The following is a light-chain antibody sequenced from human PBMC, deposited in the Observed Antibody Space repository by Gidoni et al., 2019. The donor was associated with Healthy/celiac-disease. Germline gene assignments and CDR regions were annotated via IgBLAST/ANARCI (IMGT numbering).Light chain of an antibody. J-gene: IGLJ1*01. CDR2: EVT. CDR3: CSYAGSSTFEV. V-gene: IGLV2-23*02. CDR1: SRDVGSYNL. Sequence: QSALTQPASVSGSPGQSTTISCTGTSRDVGSYNLVSWYQQHPGKAPKLMIYEVTKRPQGVSNRFSGSKSGNTASLTISGLQAEDEADYYCCSYAGSSTFEVFGTGTKVTVL.